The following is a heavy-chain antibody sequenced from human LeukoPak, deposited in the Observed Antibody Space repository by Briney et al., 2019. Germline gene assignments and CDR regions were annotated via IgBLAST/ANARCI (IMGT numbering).Heavy chain of an antibody. CDR1: GITFTSYY. CDR2: INPGGTIT. CDR3: ALIAPPHN. J-gene: IGHJ4*02. D-gene: IGHD6-13*01. V-gene: IGHV1-46*01. Sequence: GASVKVSCKASGITFTSYYIHWVRQAPGRGLEWMGKINPGGTITTYAPKYQGRVTVTKDTSTNTVYMELSSLRSDDTAVYYCALIAPPHNWGQGTLVTVSS.